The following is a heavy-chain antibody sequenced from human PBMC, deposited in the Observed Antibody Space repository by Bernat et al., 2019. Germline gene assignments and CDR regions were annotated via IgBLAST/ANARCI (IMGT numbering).Heavy chain of an antibody. J-gene: IGHJ4*02. CDR2: IKSKANSGTT. Sequence: EVQLVESGGGLAKPGGSLRLSCATSGFTFNNAWMHWVRQAPGKGLGWVGRIKSKANSGTTDYASPVKGRFTISRDDSKNTLYLQMNSLRIEDTAVYYCTTYPYGAGWYAVDYWGQGTLVTVSS. V-gene: IGHV3-15*07. CDR3: TTYPYGAGWYAVDY. CDR1: GFTFNNAW. D-gene: IGHD6-19*01.